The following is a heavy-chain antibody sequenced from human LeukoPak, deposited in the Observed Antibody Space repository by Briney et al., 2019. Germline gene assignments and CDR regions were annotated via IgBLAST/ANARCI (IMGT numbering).Heavy chain of an antibody. CDR1: GFPFSSYW. V-gene: IGHV3-7*04. CDR3: TRVGYIDEGIDY. J-gene: IGHJ4*02. CDR2: IKQDGSKK. Sequence: GGSLRLSCVASGFPFSSYWMTWVRQAPGKGLEWVANIKQDGSKKSYGDSVKGRFTISRDNAKNSLYLQMNSLRAEDTAIYYCTRVGYIDEGIDYWGQGTLVTVSS. D-gene: IGHD5-24*01.